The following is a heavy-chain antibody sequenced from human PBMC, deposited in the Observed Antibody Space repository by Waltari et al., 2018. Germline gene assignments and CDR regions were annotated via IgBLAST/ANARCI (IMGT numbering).Heavy chain of an antibody. D-gene: IGHD3-3*01. Sequence: QVHLVQSGAEVRKPGASVRVSCKNSGYPFSDHYIYWVRQAPGQGLEWMGWINPKSGATNPAQKYQGRVTMTTDTSTNTVYMELRRLTSDDTAVYYCARDLFPNFWSGYGFDFWGQGTKVTVSS. CDR2: INPKSGAT. CDR1: GYPFSDHY. CDR3: ARDLFPNFWSGYGFDF. J-gene: IGHJ3*01. V-gene: IGHV1-2*02.